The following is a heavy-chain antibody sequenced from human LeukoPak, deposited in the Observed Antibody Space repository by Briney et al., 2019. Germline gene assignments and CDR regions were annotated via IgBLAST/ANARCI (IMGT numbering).Heavy chain of an antibody. V-gene: IGHV1-18*01. CDR1: GYTFTSYG. CDR2: ISAYNGNT. Sequence: ASVKVSCKASGYTFTSYGISWVRQAPGQGLEWMGWISAYNGNTNYAQKFQGRVTITADESTSTAYMELSSLRSEDTAVYYCARENRYFDWSRAFDIWGQGTMVTVSS. CDR3: ARENRYFDWSRAFDI. J-gene: IGHJ3*02. D-gene: IGHD3-9*01.